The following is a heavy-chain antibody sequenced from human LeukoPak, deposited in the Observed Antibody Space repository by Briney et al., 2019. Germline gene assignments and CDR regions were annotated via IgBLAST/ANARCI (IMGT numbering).Heavy chain of an antibody. D-gene: IGHD6-6*01. CDR3: ASQDVLRAFDY. CDR2: IYYSGST. Sequence: PSETLSLTCTVSGGSISSYYWSWIRQPPGKGLEWIGYIYYSGSTNYNPSLKSRVTISVDTSKNQFSLKLNSVTAADTAVYYCASQDVLRAFDYWGQGTLVTVSS. J-gene: IGHJ4*02. CDR1: GGSISSYY. V-gene: IGHV4-59*08.